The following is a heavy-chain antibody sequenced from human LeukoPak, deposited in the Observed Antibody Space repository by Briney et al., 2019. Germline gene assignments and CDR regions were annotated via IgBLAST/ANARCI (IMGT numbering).Heavy chain of an antibody. CDR2: IISSSSYI. D-gene: IGHD2-15*01. J-gene: IGHJ4*02. CDR1: GFTFSSYS. Sequence: LGGSLRLSCAASGFTFSSYSMNWVRQAPGKGLEWASSIISSSSYIYYADSVKGRFNSSRDNAKNSLYLQMNSLRDEDTAVYYCARDRGYCSCGSCYSANFDYWGQGTLVTVS. V-gene: IGHV3-21*01. CDR3: ARDRGYCSCGSCYSANFDY.